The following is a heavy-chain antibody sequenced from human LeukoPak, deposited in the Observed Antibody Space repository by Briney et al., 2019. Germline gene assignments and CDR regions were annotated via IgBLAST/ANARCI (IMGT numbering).Heavy chain of an antibody. Sequence: PSETLSLTCAVYGGSFSGYYWNWLRQPPGKGLEWIGEINHSGSTNYNPSLKSRVTISVDTSKNQFSLKLSSVTAADTAVYYCARRGGYSSSWYVAWGQGTLVTVSS. J-gene: IGHJ5*02. CDR2: INHSGST. CDR1: GGSFSGYY. D-gene: IGHD6-13*01. V-gene: IGHV4-34*01. CDR3: ARRGGYSSSWYVA.